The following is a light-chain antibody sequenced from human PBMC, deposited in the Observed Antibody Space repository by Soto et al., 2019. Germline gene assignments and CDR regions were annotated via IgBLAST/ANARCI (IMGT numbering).Light chain of an antibody. CDR2: INN. V-gene: IGLV1-44*01. J-gene: IGLJ1*01. CDR3: AAWDDSLNGDV. CDR1: SSNIGSNT. Sequence: QSVLTQPPSASGTPGQRVTISCSGGSSNIGSNTVNWYQQLPGTAPKLLIYINNQRPSGVPDRFSGSKSGTPASLAISGPQSGDEADYYYAAWDDSLNGDVFGTGTKLTVL.